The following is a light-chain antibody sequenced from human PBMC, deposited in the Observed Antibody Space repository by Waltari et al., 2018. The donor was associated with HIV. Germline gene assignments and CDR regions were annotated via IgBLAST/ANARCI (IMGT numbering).Light chain of an antibody. Sequence: DIQLTQSPSFLSESVGDRVTITCRASQGINSALVWYQQKPGKVPELLIYTASTLQSGVPSRFSGSTSGTEFTLTISSLQPEDFTTYYCQQLHTYPYTFGQGTKLEIK. CDR1: QGINSA. V-gene: IGKV1-9*01. J-gene: IGKJ2*01. CDR2: TAS. CDR3: QQLHTYPYT.